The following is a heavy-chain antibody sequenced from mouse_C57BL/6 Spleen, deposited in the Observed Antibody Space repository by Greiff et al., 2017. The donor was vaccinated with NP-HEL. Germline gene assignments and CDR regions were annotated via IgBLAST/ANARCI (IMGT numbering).Heavy chain of an antibody. V-gene: IGHV5-17*01. CDR2: ISSGSSTI. Sequence: DVHLVESGGGLVKPGGSLKLSCAASGFTFSDYGMHWVRQAPEKGLEWVAYISSGSSTIYYAYTVKGRFTIARDNAKNTLFLQMTSLRSEDTAMYYCARPERYFDVWGTGTTVTVSS. CDR1: GFTFSDYG. J-gene: IGHJ1*03. CDR3: ARPERYFDV.